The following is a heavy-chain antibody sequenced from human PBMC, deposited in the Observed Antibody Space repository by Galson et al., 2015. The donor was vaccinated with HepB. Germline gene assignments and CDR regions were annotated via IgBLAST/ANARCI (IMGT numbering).Heavy chain of an antibody. J-gene: IGHJ4*02. CDR1: GFTFSDYG. Sequence: SLRLSCAASGFTFSDYGMHWVRQAPGRGLEWVAIIWYDGSNKYYSGSVKGRFTISRDNSNNTLYLQMNDLRVEDTAVYYCATNKPLTPDSGWYEIFDYWGQGALVTVAS. CDR3: ATNKPLTPDSGWYEIFDY. CDR2: IWYDGSNK. V-gene: IGHV3-33*01. D-gene: IGHD6-19*01.